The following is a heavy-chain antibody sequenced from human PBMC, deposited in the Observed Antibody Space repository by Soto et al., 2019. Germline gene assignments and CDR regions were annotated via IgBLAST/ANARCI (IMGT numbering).Heavy chain of an antibody. CDR1: GGSFSGYY. CDR3: ARGRGFTMVRGVSNWFDP. V-gene: IGHV4-34*01. Sequence: SETLSLTCAVYGGSFSGYYWSWIRQPPGKGLEWIGEINHSGSTNYNPSLKSRVTISVDTSKNQFSLKLSSVTAADTAVYYCARGRGFTMVRGVSNWFDPWGQRTPVTVSS. CDR2: INHSGST. D-gene: IGHD3-10*01. J-gene: IGHJ5*02.